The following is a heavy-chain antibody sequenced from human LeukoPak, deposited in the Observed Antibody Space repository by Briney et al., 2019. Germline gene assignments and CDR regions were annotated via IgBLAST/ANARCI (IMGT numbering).Heavy chain of an antibody. V-gene: IGHV3-23*01. Sequence: GGSLRLSCAASGFTFSSYAMSWVRQAPGKGLEWVSGIVGSGVSTYYADSVKGRFTISRDNSKNTLYLQMSSLRADDTAVYYCAKGYSSRRGAFDIWGQGTMVTVFS. CDR1: GFTFSSYA. CDR3: AKGYSSRRGAFDI. CDR2: IVGSGVST. J-gene: IGHJ3*02. D-gene: IGHD6-13*01.